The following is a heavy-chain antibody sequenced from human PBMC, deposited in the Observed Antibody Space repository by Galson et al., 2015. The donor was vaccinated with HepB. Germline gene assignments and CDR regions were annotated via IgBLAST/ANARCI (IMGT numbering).Heavy chain of an antibody. V-gene: IGHV4-61*02. D-gene: IGHD4-23*01. CDR1: GGSISSGSYY. CDR2: IYTSGST. Sequence: LSLTCTVSGGSISSGSYYWSWIRQPAGKGLEWIGRIYTSGSTNYNPSLKSRVTMSVDTSKNQFSLKLSSVTAADTAVYYCARDATTVVTPIEFFDAFDIWGQGTMVTVSS. CDR3: ARDATTVVTPIEFFDAFDI. J-gene: IGHJ3*02.